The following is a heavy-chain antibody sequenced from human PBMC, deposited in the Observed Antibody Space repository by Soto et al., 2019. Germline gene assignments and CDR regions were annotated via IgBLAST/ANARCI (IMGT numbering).Heavy chain of an antibody. Sequence: EVHLVESGGGSVQPGGSLRLSCAGSGFAFSSYWIHWVRQVPGKGLVWVSRINSDGSTTSYADSVRGRFTISRDNAKDTLYLQMNSLRAEDPALYYCARVGQGRYYFDYWGQGTVVTVSS. CDR1: GFAFSSYW. CDR3: ARVGQGRYYFDY. CDR2: INSDGSTT. V-gene: IGHV3-74*01. J-gene: IGHJ4*02.